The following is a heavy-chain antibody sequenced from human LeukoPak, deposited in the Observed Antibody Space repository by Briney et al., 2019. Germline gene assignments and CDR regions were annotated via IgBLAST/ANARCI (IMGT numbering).Heavy chain of an antibody. J-gene: IGHJ4*02. D-gene: IGHD6-19*01. CDR3: AKSPGGWFHDH. CDR2: ISASGENV. Sequence: GGSLRLSCHASAFTFSNYVMTWVRQAPGKGLEWVSAISASGENVYHADSVRGRFTISRDNSKNTLYLQMNSLRGEDTAVYYCAKSPGGWFHDHWGQGTLVTVSS. V-gene: IGHV3-23*01. CDR1: AFTFSNYV.